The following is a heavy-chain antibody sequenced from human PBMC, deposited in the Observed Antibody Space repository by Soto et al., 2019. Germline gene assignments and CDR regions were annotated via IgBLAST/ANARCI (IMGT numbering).Heavy chain of an antibody. CDR1: GGSIRSGDYY. J-gene: IGHJ4*02. CDR2: IYYSGSP. D-gene: IGHD5-18*01. Sequence: SETLSLTSTVSGGSIRSGDYYWSWIRQPQEKGLEWIGYIYYSGSPYYSPSLESRITISRDTSKNQFSLKLSSVTAADTAVYYCARSVRGYSYGPFDYCGQGTLVTVSS. V-gene: IGHV4-30-4*01. CDR3: ARSVRGYSYGPFDY.